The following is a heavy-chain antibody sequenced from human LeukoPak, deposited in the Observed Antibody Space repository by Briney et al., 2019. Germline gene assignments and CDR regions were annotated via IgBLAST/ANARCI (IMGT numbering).Heavy chain of an antibody. V-gene: IGHV4-34*01. D-gene: IGHD5-18*01. Sequence: GSLRLSCAASGFTFSSYAMSWIRQPPGKGLEWIGEINHSGSTNYNPSLKSRVTISVDTSKNQFSLKLSSVTAADTAVYYCARVRGYSYGTIDYWGQGTLVTVSS. CDR2: INHSGST. CDR3: ARVRGYSYGTIDY. CDR1: GFTFSSYA. J-gene: IGHJ4*02.